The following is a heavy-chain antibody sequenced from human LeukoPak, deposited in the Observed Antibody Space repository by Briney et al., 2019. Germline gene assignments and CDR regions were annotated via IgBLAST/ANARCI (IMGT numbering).Heavy chain of an antibody. D-gene: IGHD4-11*01. CDR2: ILYSVNT. CDR3: ARRRIEASTLTADNWFES. Sequence: SETLSLTCTVSGDSITSNSWSCMRPPPGKGVEWIGRILYSVNTHYHPSLTSRVTISADTSKNPFSLTLSSVTAADTAVYYCARRRIEASTLTADNWFESWGQGTLVTVSS. CDR1: GDSITSNS. J-gene: IGHJ5*01. V-gene: IGHV4-59*08.